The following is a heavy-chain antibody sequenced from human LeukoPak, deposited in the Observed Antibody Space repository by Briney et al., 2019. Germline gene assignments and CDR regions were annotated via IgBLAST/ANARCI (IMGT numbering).Heavy chain of an antibody. V-gene: IGHV3-21*01. CDR3: VRDERLRRQYYMDV. CDR2: ISSGSSYF. CDR1: GFAFSTYT. D-gene: IGHD1-1*01. J-gene: IGHJ6*03. Sequence: PGGSLRLSCTASGFAFSTYTMNWVRQAPGKGLEWVSSISSGSSYFYYADSVKGRFTVSRDDAKGSLFLHMNNLRAEDTAVYYCVRDERLRRQYYMDVWGKGTTVTVTS.